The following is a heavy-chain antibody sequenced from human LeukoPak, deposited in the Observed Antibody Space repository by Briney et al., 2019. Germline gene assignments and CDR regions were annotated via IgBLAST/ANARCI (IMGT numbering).Heavy chain of an antibody. D-gene: IGHD6-6*01. Sequence: GGSLRLSCAASGFTFSSYSMNWVRQAPGKGLEWVSYISSSSTIYYADSVKGRFTISRDNAKNSLYLQMNSLRAEDTAVYYCARGTAARVWGQGTLVTVSS. CDR3: ARGTAARV. CDR2: ISSSSTI. CDR1: GFTFSSYS. V-gene: IGHV3-48*04. J-gene: IGHJ4*02.